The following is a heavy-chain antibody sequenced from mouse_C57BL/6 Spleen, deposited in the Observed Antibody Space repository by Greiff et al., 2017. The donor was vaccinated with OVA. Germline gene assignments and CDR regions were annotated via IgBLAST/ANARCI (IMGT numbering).Heavy chain of an antibody. CDR1: GYTFTSYW. J-gene: IGHJ4*01. CDR2: IDPSDSYT. CDR3: ARVDYDYDYAMDY. V-gene: IGHV1-69*01. Sequence: VQLQQPGAELVMPGASVKLSCKASGYTFTSYWMHWVKQRPGQGLEWIGEIDPSDSYTNYNQKFKGKSTLTVDKSSSTAYMQLSSLTSEDSAVYYCARVDYDYDYAMDYWGQGTSVTVSS. D-gene: IGHD2-4*01.